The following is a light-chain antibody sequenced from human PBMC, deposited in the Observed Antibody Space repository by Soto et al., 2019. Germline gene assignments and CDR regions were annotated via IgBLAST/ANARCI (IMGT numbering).Light chain of an antibody. J-gene: IGLJ1*01. CDR2: GNS. V-gene: IGLV1-40*01. CDR1: SSNIGAGFD. Sequence: QSVLTQPPSVSGAPGQRVTISCTGSSSNIGAGFDVHWYQQLPGTAPKLLIYGNSNRPSGVPDRFSGSRSGTSASLAITGLQAEDEADYYCQSYDSSLTGSKAFGSGIKVTVL. CDR3: QSYDSSLTGSKA.